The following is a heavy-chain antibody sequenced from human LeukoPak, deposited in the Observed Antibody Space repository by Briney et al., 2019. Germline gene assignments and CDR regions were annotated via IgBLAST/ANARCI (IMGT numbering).Heavy chain of an antibody. D-gene: IGHD3-10*01. CDR1: GGSISTDY. J-gene: IGHJ4*02. CDR3: ASDFGY. Sequence: SETLSLTCTVSGGSISTDYWTWIRQPAGKGLEWIRLIYTSGSTNYNPSLKSRVTMSVDTSKNQFSLKLISVTAADTAVYYCASDFGYWGQGTLVTVSS. CDR2: IYTSGST. V-gene: IGHV4-4*07.